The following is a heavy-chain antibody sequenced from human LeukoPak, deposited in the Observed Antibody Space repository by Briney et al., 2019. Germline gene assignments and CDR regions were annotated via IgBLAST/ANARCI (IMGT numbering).Heavy chain of an antibody. D-gene: IGHD2-15*01. Sequence: ASVKVSCKASGYTFTGYYMHWVRQAPGQGLEWMGWINPDSGDTNYAQKFQGRVTMTRDTSISTGYMELSGLTSDDTAVYYCARPIQVSWVYDAFDIWRQGTTVTVSS. J-gene: IGHJ3*02. CDR2: INPDSGDT. V-gene: IGHV1-2*02. CDR1: GYTFTGYY. CDR3: ARPIQVSWVYDAFDI.